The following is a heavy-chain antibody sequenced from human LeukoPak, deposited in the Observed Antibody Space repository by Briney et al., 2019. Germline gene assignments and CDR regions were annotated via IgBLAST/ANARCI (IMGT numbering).Heavy chain of an antibody. CDR2: ISGSGGST. CDR3: AKSRGIVVVVYFDY. D-gene: IGHD3-22*01. Sequence: GGSLRLSCAASGFTFSSYAMSWVRQAPGKGLEWVAAISGSGGSTYYADSVKGRFTISRDNSKNTLYLQMNSLRAEDTAVYYCAKSRGIVVVVYFDYWGQGTLVTVSS. V-gene: IGHV3-23*01. CDR1: GFTFSSYA. J-gene: IGHJ4*02.